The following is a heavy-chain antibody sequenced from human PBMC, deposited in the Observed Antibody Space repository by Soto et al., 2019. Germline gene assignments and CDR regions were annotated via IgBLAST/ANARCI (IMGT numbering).Heavy chain of an antibody. CDR1: GLTFSSYG. CDR2: ITDDGGNK. J-gene: IGHJ4*02. Sequence: GGSLRLSCAASGLTFSSYGMHWVRQAPGKGLECVSGITDDGGNKYYADSVKGRFTISRDKSKNTLYLQMNSLRAEDTAVYYCAKDLQFSGWLSAQTFDYWGQGTQVTVSS. CDR3: AKDLQFSGWLSAQTFDY. D-gene: IGHD6-19*01. V-gene: IGHV3-33*03.